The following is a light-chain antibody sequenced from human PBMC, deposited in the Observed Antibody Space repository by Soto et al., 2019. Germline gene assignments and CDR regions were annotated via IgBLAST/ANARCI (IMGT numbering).Light chain of an antibody. Sequence: EIVLTQSPGTLSLSPGERATLSCRASQSVSRNYLAWYQQKPGQAPRLLIYGASSRATGIPDRFIGSGSGTDFTLTISRLEPEDFAVYYCQQYGGSPRVTFGGGTKVEIK. CDR3: QQYGGSPRVT. V-gene: IGKV3-20*01. CDR1: QSVSRNY. J-gene: IGKJ4*01. CDR2: GAS.